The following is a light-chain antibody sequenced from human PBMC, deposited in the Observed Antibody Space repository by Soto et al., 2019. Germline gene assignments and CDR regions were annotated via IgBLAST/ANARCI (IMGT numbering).Light chain of an antibody. J-gene: IGLJ2*01. Sequence: SYELTQPLSVSVALGQTARITCGGNNIGSKNVHWYQQKPGQAPVLVIYRDSNRPSGIAERFSGSNSGNTATLTISRAQAGDEADYYCQVWDSSTVVFGGGTKVTVL. V-gene: IGLV3-9*01. CDR2: RDS. CDR3: QVWDSSTVV. CDR1: NIGSKN.